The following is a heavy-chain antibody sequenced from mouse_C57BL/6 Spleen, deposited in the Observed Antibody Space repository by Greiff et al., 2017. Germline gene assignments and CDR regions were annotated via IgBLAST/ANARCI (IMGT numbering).Heavy chain of an antibody. CDR1: GYAFSSSW. CDR2: IYPGDGDT. J-gene: IGHJ3*01. CDR3: ASYYEFAY. V-gene: IGHV1-82*01. D-gene: IGHD1-1*01. Sequence: VQLQQSGPELVKPGASVKISCKASGYAFSSSWMNWVKQRPGKGLEWIGRIYPGDGDTNYNGKFKGKATLTADKSSSTAYMQLSSLTSEDSAVYFCASYYEFAYWGQGTLVTVSA.